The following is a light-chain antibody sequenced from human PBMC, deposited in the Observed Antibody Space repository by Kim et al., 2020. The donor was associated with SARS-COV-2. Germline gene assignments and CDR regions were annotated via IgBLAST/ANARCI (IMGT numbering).Light chain of an antibody. CDR3: QQRTNWPPIFT. J-gene: IGKJ3*01. Sequence: PGERAPLSCRASQSISTFLAWYQQKPDQAPRLLIYDVSNRATGIPARFSGSGSGTDFTLTISSLEPEDFAVYYCQQRTNWPPIFTFGPGTKVDIK. V-gene: IGKV3-11*01. CDR1: QSISTF. CDR2: DVS.